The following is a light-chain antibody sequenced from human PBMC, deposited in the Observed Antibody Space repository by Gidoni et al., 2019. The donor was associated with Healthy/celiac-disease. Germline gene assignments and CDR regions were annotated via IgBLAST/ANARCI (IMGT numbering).Light chain of an antibody. CDR3: QQSYSTPPT. V-gene: IGKV1-39*01. J-gene: IGKJ4*01. CDR1: QSISSY. Sequence: DIQMTQSPSSLSASVGDRVTITCRARQSISSYLNWYQQKPGKAPKLLIYAAASLQSGVPSRFSGSGSGTDFILTISSLQPEDFATYYCQQSYSTPPTFGGGTKVEIK. CDR2: AAA.